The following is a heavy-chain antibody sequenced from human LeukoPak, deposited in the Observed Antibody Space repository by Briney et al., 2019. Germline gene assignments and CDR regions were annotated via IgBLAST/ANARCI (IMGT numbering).Heavy chain of an antibody. D-gene: IGHD6-13*01. CDR1: GGSISSYY. J-gene: IGHJ4*02. Sequence: SETLSLTCTVSGGSISSYYWSWIRQPAGKGLEWIGRIYTSGSTNYNPSLKSRVTMSVDTSKNQFSLKLSSVTAADTAVYYCARGARTAAGTFYFDYWGQGTLVTVSS. V-gene: IGHV4-4*07. CDR2: IYTSGST. CDR3: ARGARTAAGTFYFDY.